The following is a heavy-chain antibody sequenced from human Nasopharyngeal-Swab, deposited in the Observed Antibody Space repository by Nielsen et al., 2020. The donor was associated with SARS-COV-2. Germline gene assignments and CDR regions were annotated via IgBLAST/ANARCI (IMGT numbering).Heavy chain of an antibody. Sequence: RQAPGKGLEWIGEINHSGSTNYNPSLKSRVIISVDTSKNQFSLKLSSVTAADTAVYYCARRGDYIWGSYRKPIDYWGQGTLVTVSS. CDR2: INHSGST. D-gene: IGHD3-16*02. J-gene: IGHJ4*02. CDR3: ARRGDYIWGSYRKPIDY. V-gene: IGHV4-34*01.